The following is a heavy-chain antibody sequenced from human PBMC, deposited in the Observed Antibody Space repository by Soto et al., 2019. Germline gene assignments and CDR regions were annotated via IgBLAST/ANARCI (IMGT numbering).Heavy chain of an antibody. CDR3: AKTLGGWTAIDS. Sequence: QVQLVESGGGVVQPGRSLRLSCAASGFTFSSYGMHWVRQAPGKGLEWVAVISYDGSNKYYADSVKGRFTISRDNSKNTLYLQMNSLRAEDTAVYYCAKTLGGWTAIDSWGQGTLVTVSS. J-gene: IGHJ4*02. D-gene: IGHD3-16*01. V-gene: IGHV3-30*18. CDR2: ISYDGSNK. CDR1: GFTFSSYG.